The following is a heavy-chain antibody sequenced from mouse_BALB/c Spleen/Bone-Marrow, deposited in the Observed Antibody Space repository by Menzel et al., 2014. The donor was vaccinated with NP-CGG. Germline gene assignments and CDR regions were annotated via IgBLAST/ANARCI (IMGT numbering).Heavy chain of an antibody. CDR3: ARLGYYGGFAY. V-gene: IGHV4-1*02. Sequence: EVKLVESGGGLVQPGRSLRISCAASGFDFSGFWMGWVRLAPGKGLEWIGEINPDSRTINYSPFLKDRFIISRDNAKNTLYLHMSKVRSEDTALYYCARLGYYGGFAYWXQGTXVTXSA. J-gene: IGHJ3*01. CDR2: INPDSRTI. CDR1: GFDFSGFW. D-gene: IGHD2-3*01.